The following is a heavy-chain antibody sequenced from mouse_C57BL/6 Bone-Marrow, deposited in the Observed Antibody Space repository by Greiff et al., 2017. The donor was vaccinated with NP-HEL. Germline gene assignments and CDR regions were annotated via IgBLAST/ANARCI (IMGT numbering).Heavy chain of an antibody. CDR2: ISYDGSN. D-gene: IGHD3-2*02. CDR3: ARGEAQALAY. CDR1: GYSITSGYY. V-gene: IGHV3-6*01. J-gene: IGHJ3*01. Sequence: EVKLMESGPGLVKPSQSLSLTCSVTGYSITSGYYWNWIRQFPGNKLEWMGYISYDGSNNYNPSLKNRISITRDTSKNQFFLKLNSVTTEDTATYYCARGEAQALAYWGQGTLVTVSA.